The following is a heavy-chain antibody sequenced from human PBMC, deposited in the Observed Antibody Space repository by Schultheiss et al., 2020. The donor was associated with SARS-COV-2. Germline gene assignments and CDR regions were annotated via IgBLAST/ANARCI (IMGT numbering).Heavy chain of an antibody. V-gene: IGHV4-34*01. CDR3: ASSPIAVAGNFDY. Sequence: SQTLSLTCTVSGGSISGYYWSWIRQPPGKGLEWIGEINHSGSTNYNPSLKSRVTISVDTSKNQFSLKLSSVTAADTAVYYCASSPIAVAGNFDYWGQGTLVTVSS. CDR2: INHSGST. J-gene: IGHJ4*02. CDR1: GGSISGYY. D-gene: IGHD6-19*01.